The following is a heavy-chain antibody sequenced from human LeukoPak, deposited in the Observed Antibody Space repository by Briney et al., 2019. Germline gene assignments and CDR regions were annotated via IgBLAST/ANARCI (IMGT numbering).Heavy chain of an antibody. CDR1: GFTFSSYA. J-gene: IGHJ4*02. Sequence: GRSLRLSCATSGFTFSSYAFHWARQAPGKGLEWVATMSFDVNNKYYADSVRGRFTISRDNSKNTLYLQMNSLRAEDTAVYSCARGYCTSSSCYNDYWGQGTLVTVSS. CDR2: MSFDVNNK. D-gene: IGHD2-2*02. CDR3: ARGYCTSSSCYNDY. V-gene: IGHV3-30*04.